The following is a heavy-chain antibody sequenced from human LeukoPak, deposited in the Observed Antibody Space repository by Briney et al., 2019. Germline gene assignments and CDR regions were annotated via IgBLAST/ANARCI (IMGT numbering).Heavy chain of an antibody. D-gene: IGHD6-19*01. J-gene: IGHJ4*02. CDR3: ARDRSVAGGSDY. Sequence: GGSLRLSCAASGFTVSSNYMSWVRQAPGKGLEWVSVIYSGGSTYYADSVKGRFTISRDNSKNTLYLQMNSLRAGDTAVYYCARDRSVAGGSDYWGQGTLVTVSS. CDR1: GFTVSSNY. V-gene: IGHV3-66*01. CDR2: IYSGGST.